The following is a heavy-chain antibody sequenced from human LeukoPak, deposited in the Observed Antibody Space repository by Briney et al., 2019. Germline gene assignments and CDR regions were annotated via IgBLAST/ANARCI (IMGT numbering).Heavy chain of an antibody. V-gene: IGHV4-59*01. CDR1: GGSISSYY. CDR3: ARVDPYIVATGNWFDP. Sequence: NPSETLSLTCTVSGGSISSYYWSWIRQPPGKGLEWIGYIYYSGSTNYNPSLKSRVTISVDTSKNQFSLKLSSVTAADTAVYYCARVDPYIVATGNWFDPWGQGTLVTVSS. J-gene: IGHJ5*02. CDR2: IYYSGST. D-gene: IGHD5-12*01.